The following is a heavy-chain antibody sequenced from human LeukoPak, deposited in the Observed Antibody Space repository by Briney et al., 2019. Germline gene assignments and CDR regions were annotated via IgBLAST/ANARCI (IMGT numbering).Heavy chain of an antibody. J-gene: IGHJ4*02. V-gene: IGHV4-59*01. Sequence: SETLSLTCSVSGGSISSYYWNWIRQPPGKGVEWIGYIHYSGNTNYNPSLKSRVTISADTPKNQFSLKLSSVTAADMAVYYCARGYCSGGSCPNFDYWGQGTLVTVSS. CDR3: ARGYCSGGSCPNFDY. CDR1: GGSISSYY. CDR2: IHYSGNT. D-gene: IGHD2-15*01.